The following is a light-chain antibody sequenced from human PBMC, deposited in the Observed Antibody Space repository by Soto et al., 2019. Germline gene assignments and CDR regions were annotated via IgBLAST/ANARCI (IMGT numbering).Light chain of an antibody. V-gene: IGKV1-5*01. CDR1: QSISRS. CDR2: DAS. CDR3: QQYNSYLLT. Sequence: DIQMTQSPSTLSASVGDRVTITCRASQSISRSLAWYQQKPGKAPNLLIYDASSLESGVPSRFSGSGFGTEITLTISILKPDDFATYYWQQYNSYLLTYGPGTTVDIK. J-gene: IGKJ3*01.